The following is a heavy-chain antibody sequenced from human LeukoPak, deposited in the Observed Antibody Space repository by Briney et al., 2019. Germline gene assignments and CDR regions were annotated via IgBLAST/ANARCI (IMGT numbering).Heavy chain of an antibody. CDR3: ARNLIPEQLVVNF. CDR2: IYYTGST. D-gene: IGHD6-13*01. V-gene: IGHV4-59*01. Sequence: PSETLSLTCTVSGGPISNYYWNWIRQPPGKGLEWIGYIYYTGSTNYNPSLESRVTMSVDTSKNQFSLNLRSVTPEDTAVYYCARNLIPEQLVVNFWGQGALVTVSS. CDR1: GGPISNYY. J-gene: IGHJ4*02.